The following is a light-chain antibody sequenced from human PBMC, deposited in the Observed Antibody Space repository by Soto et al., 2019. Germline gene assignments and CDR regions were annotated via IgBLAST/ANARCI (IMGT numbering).Light chain of an antibody. CDR3: HWHKNGLPAT. J-gene: IGKJ1*01. V-gene: IGKV3D-15*01. CDR2: GAS. Sequence: IVMTQAAPTLSLSPRELPTLSCLASHSFTAKARSSQSIVSTLAWYQHKPDQAPTPSMHGASATASGIPTRFSGSGSGTEIAFTLSIMRFEDFDVSYCHWHKNGLPATFGQGTKVAIK. CDR1: QSIVST.